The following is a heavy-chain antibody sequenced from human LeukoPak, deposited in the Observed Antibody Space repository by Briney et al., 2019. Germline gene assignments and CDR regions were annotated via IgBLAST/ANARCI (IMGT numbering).Heavy chain of an antibody. CDR3: ASSADHSVEYYFDY. CDR1: GYTFTSYA. V-gene: IGHV1-3*01. Sequence: GASVKLSCKASGYTFTSYAMHWVRQGPGQRLEWMGWINAGNGNTKYSQKFQGRVTMTRDTSASTAYMELSRLRSEDTAVYYCASSADHSVEYYFDYWGQGTLVTVSS. D-gene: IGHD3-3*01. CDR2: INAGNGNT. J-gene: IGHJ4*02.